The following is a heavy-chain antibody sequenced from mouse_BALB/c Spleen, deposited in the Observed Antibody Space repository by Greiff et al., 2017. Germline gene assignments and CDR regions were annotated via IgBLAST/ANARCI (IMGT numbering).Heavy chain of an antibody. V-gene: IGHV5-17*02. CDR2: ISSGSSTI. D-gene: IGHD2-14*01. Sequence: EVQLVESGGGLVQPGGSRKLSCAASGFTFSSFGMHWVRQAPEKGLEWVAYISSGSSTIYYADTVKGRFTISRDNPKNTLFLQMTSLRSEDTAMYYCARGYRHYYAMDYWGQGTSVTVSS. J-gene: IGHJ4*01. CDR3: ARGYRHYYAMDY. CDR1: GFTFSSFG.